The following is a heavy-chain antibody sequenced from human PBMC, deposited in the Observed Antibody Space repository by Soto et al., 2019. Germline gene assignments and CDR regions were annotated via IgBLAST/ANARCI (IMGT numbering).Heavy chain of an antibody. D-gene: IGHD6-6*01. J-gene: IGHJ4*02. Sequence: GGSLRLSCAASGFTFSSYGMHWVRQAPGKGLEWVAVIWYDGSNKYYADSVKGRFTISRDNSKNTLYLQMNSLRAEDTAVYYCATVEYSSSPRPFDYWGQGTLVTVSS. CDR3: ATVEYSSSPRPFDY. V-gene: IGHV3-33*01. CDR2: IWYDGSNK. CDR1: GFTFSSYG.